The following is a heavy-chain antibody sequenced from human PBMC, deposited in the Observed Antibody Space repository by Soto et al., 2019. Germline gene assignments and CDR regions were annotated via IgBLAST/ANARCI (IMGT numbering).Heavy chain of an antibody. Sequence: KSSETLSLTCTVSGASISCFYWSWIRKSAGKGLEWIGRIYATGTTDYNPSLKSRVMMSVDTSKKQFSLKLRSVTAADTAVYYCVRDGTKTLRDWFDPWGPGISVTVSS. CDR1: GASISCFY. J-gene: IGHJ5*02. D-gene: IGHD1-1*01. CDR2: IYATGTT. V-gene: IGHV4-4*07. CDR3: VRDGTKTLRDWFDP.